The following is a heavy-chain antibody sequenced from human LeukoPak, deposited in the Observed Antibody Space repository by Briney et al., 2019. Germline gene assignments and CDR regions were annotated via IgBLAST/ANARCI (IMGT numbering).Heavy chain of an antibody. CDR2: IAHDGTR. CDR1: GGSIDSTNY. CDR3: ARGPGSPSGDNYGRPLDY. D-gene: IGHD5-18*01. Sequence: PSETLSLTCGVSGGSIDSTNYWSWVRQAPGKGLEWIGEIAHDGTRNYNPSLRSRVAMSFDRANSYFSLSLTAVTAADTAVYFCARGPGSPSGDNYGRPLDYWGQGTLVTVSS. V-gene: IGHV4-4*02. J-gene: IGHJ4*02.